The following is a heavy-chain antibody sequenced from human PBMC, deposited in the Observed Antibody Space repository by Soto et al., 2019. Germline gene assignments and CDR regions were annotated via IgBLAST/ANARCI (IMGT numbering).Heavy chain of an antibody. CDR1: DDSINSDNYY. D-gene: IGHD3-9*01. J-gene: IGHJ4*02. V-gene: IGHV4-39*01. Sequence: PSETLSLTCSVSDDSINSDNYYWGWIRQPPGKGLEWIGSIYYRGNAYYNPSLQTRVTISLDKSRSQFSLKLNSVTAADSALYFCARLEGLATISYYFDSWGPGAPVTVSS. CDR2: IYYRGNA. CDR3: ARLEGLATISYYFDS.